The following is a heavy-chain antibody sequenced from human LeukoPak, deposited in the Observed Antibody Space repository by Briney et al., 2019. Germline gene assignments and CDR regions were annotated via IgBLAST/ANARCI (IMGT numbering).Heavy chain of an antibody. V-gene: IGHV1-3*03. J-gene: IGHJ4*02. CDR1: GYIFTSYV. CDR2: INAGNGKT. CDR3: ARDQFSGIAARTFDY. D-gene: IGHD6-6*01. Sequence: ASVKVSCKASGYIFTSYVMHWVRQAPGQRLEWMGWINAGNGKTKYSQEFQGRVTITRDTSASTAYMELSSLRAEDMAVYYCARDQFSGIAARTFDYWGQGTLVTVSS.